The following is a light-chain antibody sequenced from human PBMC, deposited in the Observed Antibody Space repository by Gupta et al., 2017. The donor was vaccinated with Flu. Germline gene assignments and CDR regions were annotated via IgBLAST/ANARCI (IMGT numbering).Light chain of an antibody. CDR2: AAS. CDR1: QGIRNC. V-gene: IGKV1-17*01. CDR3: RPQNSSPRA. J-gene: IGKJ1*01. Sequence: PSLLLSSVVYAGTISCRARQGIRNCLGWYQQNPGKAPKLLIYAASRMQKGVPYRFSGSGCGTEFTLTISSLHPEDSAIYYCRPQNSSPRAFGQGTKVEIK.